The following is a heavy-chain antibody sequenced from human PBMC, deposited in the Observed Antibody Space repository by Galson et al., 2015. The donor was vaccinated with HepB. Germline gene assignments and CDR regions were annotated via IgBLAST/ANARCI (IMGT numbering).Heavy chain of an antibody. CDR2: IIPILGIA. D-gene: IGHD3-10*01. V-gene: IGHV1-69*04. CDR3: ARDMDGAYYYGSESYYNEPTTYYYYYGMDV. Sequence: SVKVSCKASGGTFSSYTISWVRQAPGQGLEWMGRIIPILGIANYAQKFQGRVTITADKSTSTAYMELSSLRSEDTAVYYCARDMDGAYYYGSESYYNEPTTYYYYYGMDVWGQGTTVTVSS. J-gene: IGHJ6*02. CDR1: GGTFSSYT.